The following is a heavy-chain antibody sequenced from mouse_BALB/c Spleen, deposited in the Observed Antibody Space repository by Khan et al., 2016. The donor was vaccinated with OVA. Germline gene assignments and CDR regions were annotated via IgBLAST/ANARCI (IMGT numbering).Heavy chain of an antibody. Sequence: QVQLKQSGAEPARPGASVKMSCTASGYTFSSNTLHWVKQRPGQGLEWIGYINPRSGYTNYNQKFNDKATLTADKSSSTAYMQLSSLTSDDSAVYYCARRTTAYAMDYWGQGTSVTVSS. V-gene: IGHV1-4*01. CDR3: ARRTTAYAMDY. J-gene: IGHJ4*01. CDR1: GYTFSSNT. CDR2: INPRSGYT. D-gene: IGHD1-2*01.